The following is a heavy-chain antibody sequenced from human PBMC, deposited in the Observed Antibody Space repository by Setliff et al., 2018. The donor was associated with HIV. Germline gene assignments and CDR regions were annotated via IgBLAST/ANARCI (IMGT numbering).Heavy chain of an antibody. V-gene: IGHV3-23*01. CDR2: VATNGGST. J-gene: IGHJ3*02. CDR3: AKDAYDRVAGSAFDI. D-gene: IGHD3-3*01. Sequence: GGSLRLSCAVSGFTFSNSAMSWVRQAPGKGLEWVSSVATNGGSTYYAASVQGRFTISSDNSKSVVYLQMNSLRAEDTAVYYCAKDAYDRVAGSAFDIWGQGTMVTVSS. CDR1: GFTFSNSA.